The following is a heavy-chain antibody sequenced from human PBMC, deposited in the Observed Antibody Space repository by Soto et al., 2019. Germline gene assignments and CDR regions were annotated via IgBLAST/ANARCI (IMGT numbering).Heavy chain of an antibody. J-gene: IGHJ4*02. CDR1: GGSISSGGYY. V-gene: IGHV4-31*03. D-gene: IGHD2-2*01. CDR3: ARVGCSSTSCPEDY. CDR2: IYYSGST. Sequence: LSLTCTVSGGSISSGGYYWSWIRQHPGKGLEWIGYIYYSGSTYYNPSLKSRVTISVDTSKNQFSLKLSSVTAADTAVYYCARVGCSSTSCPEDYWGQGTLVTVSS.